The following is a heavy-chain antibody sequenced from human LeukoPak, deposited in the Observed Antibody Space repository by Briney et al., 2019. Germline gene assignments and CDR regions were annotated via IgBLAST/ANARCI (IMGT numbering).Heavy chain of an antibody. CDR2: ISAYNGNT. D-gene: IGHD3-3*01. Sequence: ASVKVSCKASGYTFTSYGISWVRQAPGQGLEWMGWISAYNGNTNYAQKLQGRVTMTTDTSTSTAYMELSRLRSDDTAVYYCARDNSYYDFWSGYSSYFDYWGQGTLVTVSS. J-gene: IGHJ4*02. CDR1: GYTFTSYG. V-gene: IGHV1-18*01. CDR3: ARDNSYYDFWSGYSSYFDY.